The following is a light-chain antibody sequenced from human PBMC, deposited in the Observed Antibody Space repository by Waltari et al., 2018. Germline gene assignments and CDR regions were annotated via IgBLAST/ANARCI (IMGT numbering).Light chain of an antibody. V-gene: IGLV8-61*01. Sequence: QTVVTQEPSFSVSPGGTVTLTCSLSSGSVSPSSYSSWYQQTPGQAPRTLIYNTNTRSSGVPDRFSGSILGNKAALTITGAQAEDESDYYCVLYMGSGASVFGGGTKLTVL. CDR3: VLYMGSGASV. J-gene: IGLJ3*02. CDR1: SGSVSPSSY. CDR2: NTN.